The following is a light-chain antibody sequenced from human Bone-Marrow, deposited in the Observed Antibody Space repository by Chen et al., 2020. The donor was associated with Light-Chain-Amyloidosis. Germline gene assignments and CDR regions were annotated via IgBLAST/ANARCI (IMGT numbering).Light chain of an antibody. Sequence: QSALTQPASVSGSPGQSITISCTGTSSDVGAYNYVSWYQQHPGKVPKVMIYDVSNRPSGVSNRVSGSKSGNTASLSISGLQAEDEAHYYCSSYTSSSTLVFGGGTKLTVL. CDR3: SSYTSSSTLV. V-gene: IGLV2-14*03. CDR1: SSDVGAYNY. J-gene: IGLJ2*01. CDR2: DVS.